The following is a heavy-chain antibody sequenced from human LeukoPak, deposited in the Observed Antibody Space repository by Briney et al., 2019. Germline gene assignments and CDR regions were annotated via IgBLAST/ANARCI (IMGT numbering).Heavy chain of an antibody. CDR3: ASYNSAFDI. V-gene: IGHV4-34*01. CDR1: GGSFSGNY. Sequence: SETLSLTCAVYGGSFSGNYWSWIRQPPGKGLEWIGEINHRGSTNYNPSLKSRVTISVDTSKNQFSLKLSSVTAADTAVYYCASYNSAFDIWGQGTMVTVSS. CDR2: INHRGST. J-gene: IGHJ3*02. D-gene: IGHD3-10*01.